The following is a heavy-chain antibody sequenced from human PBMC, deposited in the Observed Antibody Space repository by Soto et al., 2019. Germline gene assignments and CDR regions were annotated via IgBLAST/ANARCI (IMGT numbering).Heavy chain of an antibody. CDR2: ISGSGDST. D-gene: IGHD6-13*01. J-gene: IGHJ4*02. V-gene: IGHV3-23*01. Sequence: EVQLLESGGGLVQPGGSLRLSCAASGFTFSSYAMNWVRQAPGKGLEWVSVISGSGDSTYYADSVKGRFTISRDNSKNTLYLQMNSLRAEDTAVYYCARRSISWYFDCWGQGTLVTVSS. CDR3: ARRSISWYFDC. CDR1: GFTFSSYA.